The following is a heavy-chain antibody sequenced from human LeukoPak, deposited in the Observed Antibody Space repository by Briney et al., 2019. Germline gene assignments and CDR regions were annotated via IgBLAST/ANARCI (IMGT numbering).Heavy chain of an antibody. CDR2: IYYSGST. D-gene: IGHD2-2*02. J-gene: IGHJ6*03. CDR3: ARRASIPAAIRASYYYYYMDV. V-gene: IGHV4-34*01. Sequence: SETLSLTCAVYGGSFSGYYWSWIRQPPGKGLEWIGSIYYSGSTYYNPSLKSRVTISVDTSKNQFSLKLSSVTAADTAVYYCARRASIPAAIRASYYYYYMDVWGKGTTVTVSS. CDR1: GGSFSGYY.